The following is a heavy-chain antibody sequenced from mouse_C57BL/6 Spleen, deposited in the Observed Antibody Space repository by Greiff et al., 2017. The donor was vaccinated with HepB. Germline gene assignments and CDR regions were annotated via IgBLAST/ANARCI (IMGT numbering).Heavy chain of an antibody. CDR2: IWTGGGT. D-gene: IGHD1-1*01. J-gene: IGHJ1*03. Sequence: QVQLKESGPGLVAPSQSLSITCTVSGFSLTSYAISWVRQPPGKGLEWLGVIWTGGGTNYNSARKSRLSISKDNSKSQVFLKMNSLQTDDTARYYCARKKGDYYGSSWYFDVWGTGTTVTVSS. V-gene: IGHV2-9-1*01. CDR3: ARKKGDYYGSSWYFDV. CDR1: GFSLTSYA.